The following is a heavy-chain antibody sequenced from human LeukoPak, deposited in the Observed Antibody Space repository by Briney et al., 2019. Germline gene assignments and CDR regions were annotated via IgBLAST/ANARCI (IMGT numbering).Heavy chain of an antibody. Sequence: ASVKVSCKASGYTFTGYYMHWVRQAPGQGLEWMGWINPNSGGTNYAQKFQGWVTMTRDTSISTAYMELSRLRSDDTAVYYCAREQSGYGRTLDYWGQGTLVTVSS. J-gene: IGHJ4*02. V-gene: IGHV1-2*04. CDR1: GYTFTGYY. D-gene: IGHD5-12*01. CDR3: AREQSGYGRTLDY. CDR2: INPNSGGT.